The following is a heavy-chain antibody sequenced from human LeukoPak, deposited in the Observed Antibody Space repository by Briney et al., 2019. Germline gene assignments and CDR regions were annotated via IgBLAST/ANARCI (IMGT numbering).Heavy chain of an antibody. J-gene: IGHJ6*03. D-gene: IGHD2-2*01. CDR1: GLTFSTLA. Sequence: GGSLRLSCAASGLTFSTLAFHWVRQAPGKGLEWLAIISYYGNSKFYADSVRGRFTISRDNAKNSLFLQMNSLGAEDTALYYCARDNILPAAYYIDVWGKGATVTVSS. CDR2: ISYYGNSK. CDR3: ARDNILPAAYYIDV. V-gene: IGHV3-30-3*01.